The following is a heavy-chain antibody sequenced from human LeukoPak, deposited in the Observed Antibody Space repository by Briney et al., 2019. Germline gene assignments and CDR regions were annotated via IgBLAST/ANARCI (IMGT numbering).Heavy chain of an antibody. CDR2: IYWNDDK. Sequence: SGPTLVKPTQTLTLTCTFSGFSLSTSGVGVGWIRQPPGKALEWLALIYWNDDKRYSPSLKSGLTITKDTSKNQVVLTMTNMDPVDTATYYCAHKNYDFWSGYYQAWGQGTLVTVSS. V-gene: IGHV2-5*01. CDR1: GFSLSTSGVG. D-gene: IGHD3-3*01. J-gene: IGHJ5*02. CDR3: AHKNYDFWSGYYQA.